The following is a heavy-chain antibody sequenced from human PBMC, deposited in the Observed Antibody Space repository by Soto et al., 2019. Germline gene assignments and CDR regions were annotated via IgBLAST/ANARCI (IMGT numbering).Heavy chain of an antibody. Sequence: GKGLEWVSAISGSGGSTYYADSVKGRFTISRDNSKNTLYLQMNSLRAEDTAVYYCAKSVAGTTLPDFDYWGQGTLVTVSS. V-gene: IGHV3-23*01. D-gene: IGHD6-19*01. CDR2: ISGSGGST. J-gene: IGHJ4*02. CDR3: AKSVAGTTLPDFDY.